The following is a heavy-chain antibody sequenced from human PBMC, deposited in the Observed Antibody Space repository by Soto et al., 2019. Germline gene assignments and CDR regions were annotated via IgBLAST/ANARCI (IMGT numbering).Heavy chain of an antibody. CDR3: TTYQSMVRGVPYYYYGMDV. J-gene: IGHJ6*02. V-gene: IGHV3-15*07. Sequence: PGGSLRLSCAASGFTFSNAWMNWVRQAPGKGLEWVGRIKSKTDGGTTDYAAPVKGRFTISRDDSKNTPYLQMNSLKTEDTAVYYCTTYQSMVRGVPYYYYGMDVWGQGTTVTVSS. CDR1: GFTFSNAW. D-gene: IGHD3-10*01. CDR2: IKSKTDGGTT.